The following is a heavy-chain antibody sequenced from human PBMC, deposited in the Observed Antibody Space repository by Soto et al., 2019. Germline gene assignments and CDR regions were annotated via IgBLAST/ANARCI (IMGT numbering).Heavy chain of an antibody. CDR2: IYYSGST. J-gene: IGHJ6*02. Sequence: PSETLSLTCTVSAGSISSCGYYWSWIRQHPGKGLEWIGYIYYSGSTYYNPSLKSRVTISVDTSKNQFSLKLSSVTAADTAVYYCSIDGSGSYYHPHCYCRDIRGHGTTVSVSS. D-gene: IGHD3-10*01. CDR3: SIDGSGSYYHPHCYCRDI. V-gene: IGHV4-31*03. CDR1: AGSISSCGYY.